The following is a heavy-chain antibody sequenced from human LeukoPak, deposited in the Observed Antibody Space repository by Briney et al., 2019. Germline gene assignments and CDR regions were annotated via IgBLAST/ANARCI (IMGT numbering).Heavy chain of an antibody. J-gene: IGHJ4*02. Sequence: PGGSLRLSCAASGFTFSTYSMKWVRQAPGKGPEWVSHISGSSSTIYYADSVEGRFTISRDNAKNSLYLQMNSLRVEDTAVYYCARGDTYYDISFDYWGQGTLVTVSS. CDR1: GFTFSTYS. CDR3: ARGDTYYDISFDY. D-gene: IGHD3-9*01. V-gene: IGHV3-48*04. CDR2: ISGSSSTI.